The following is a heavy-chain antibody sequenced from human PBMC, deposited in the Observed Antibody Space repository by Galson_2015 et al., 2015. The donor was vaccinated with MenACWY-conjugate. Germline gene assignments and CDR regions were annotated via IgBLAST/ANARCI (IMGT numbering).Heavy chain of an antibody. Sequence: SLRLSCAASGFIFNTYWMHWVRHAPGKRLVWVSRINPGGSSTTYADSVKDRFTISRDNAKNTLYLQMNSLRPEDTAVFYCAKTRGASFYFDSWGQGTLVTASS. V-gene: IGHV3-74*01. CDR2: INPGGSST. J-gene: IGHJ4*02. CDR3: AKTRGASFYFDS. CDR1: GFIFNTYW. D-gene: IGHD1-26*01.